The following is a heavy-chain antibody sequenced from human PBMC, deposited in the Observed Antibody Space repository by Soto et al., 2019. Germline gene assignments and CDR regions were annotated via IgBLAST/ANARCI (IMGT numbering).Heavy chain of an antibody. CDR1: GFTFTGHY. J-gene: IGHJ4*02. CDR2: INPNSGGT. D-gene: IGHD1-26*01. V-gene: IGHV1-2*02. CDR3: SKSGSFFIPSLGYFDY. Sequence: ASVKVSCKASGFTFTGHYIHWVRQAPGQGLEWMGWINPNSGGTSYAQKFQGRVTMTRDTSITTAYMELSRLSSDDTAVYYCSKSGSFFIPSLGYFDYWGQVTLVTVSS.